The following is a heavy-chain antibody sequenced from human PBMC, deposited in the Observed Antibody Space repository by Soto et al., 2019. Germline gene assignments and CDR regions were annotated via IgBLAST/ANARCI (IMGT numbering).Heavy chain of an antibody. D-gene: IGHD4-17*01. CDR2: IYSSGST. CDR3: GILAYGGNGYYFAY. Sequence: QLQLQESGPGLVKPSETLSLTCTVSSGSITSSTYYWGWIRQPPGKGLGWIGNIYSSGSTYYNPSLKGRVTISLAPSKTQLPLKLSSVTADDTAVYYFGILAYGGNGYYFAYWGQGTLITVPA. CDR1: SGSITSSTYY. J-gene: IGHJ4*02. V-gene: IGHV4-39*01.